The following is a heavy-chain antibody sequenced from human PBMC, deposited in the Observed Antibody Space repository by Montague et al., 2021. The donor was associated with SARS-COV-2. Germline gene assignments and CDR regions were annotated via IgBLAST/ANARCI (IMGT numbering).Heavy chain of an antibody. CDR2: ISNGGRT. J-gene: IGHJ4*02. Sequence: SETLSLTCSVSGGSFDSDNFFWGWIRQPPGKRLEWIGVISNGGRTFCNPSLKSRVTISVHTSRNQLSLNVKSVTAAGTAVYYCARRRRYDVATYYPDFWGQGILVTVSS. D-gene: IGHD3-10*01. V-gene: IGHV4-39*01. CDR3: ARRRRYDVATYYPDF. CDR1: GGSFDSDNFF.